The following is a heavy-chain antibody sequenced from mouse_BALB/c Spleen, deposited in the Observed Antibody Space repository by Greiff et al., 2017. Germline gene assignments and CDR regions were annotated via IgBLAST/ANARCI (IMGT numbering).Heavy chain of an antibody. J-gene: IGHJ3*01. CDR3: ARSYRYAFAY. V-gene: IGHV1-18*01. D-gene: IGHD2-14*01. CDR2: INPNNGGT. CDR1: GYTFTDYN. Sequence: EVKLVESGPELVKPGASVKIPCKASGYTFTDYNMDWVKQSHGKSLEWIGDINPNNGGTIYNQKFKGKATLTVDKSSSTAYMELRSLTSEDTAVYYCARSYRYAFAYWGQGTLVTVSA.